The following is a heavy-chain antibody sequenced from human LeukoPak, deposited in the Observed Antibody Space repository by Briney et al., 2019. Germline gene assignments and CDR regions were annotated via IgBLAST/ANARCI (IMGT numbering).Heavy chain of an antibody. J-gene: IGHJ5*02. V-gene: IGHV1-2*06. CDR2: INPNSGGT. CDR1: GYTFTVYY. CDR3: ARGYCSGGTCYLVENWFDP. Sequence: ASVKVSCKASGYTFTVYYMYWVRQAPGQGLEWMGRINPNSGGTDYAQHFQGRVTMTRDTSISTAYMELTNLRSDDTAVYYCARGYCSGGTCYLVENWFDPWGQGTLVTVSS. D-gene: IGHD2-15*01.